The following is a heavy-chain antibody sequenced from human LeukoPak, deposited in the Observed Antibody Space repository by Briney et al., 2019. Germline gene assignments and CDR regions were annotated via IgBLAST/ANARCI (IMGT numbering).Heavy chain of an antibody. J-gene: IGHJ4*02. D-gene: IGHD6-13*01. Sequence: ASVKVSCKASGYTFNSYGISWVRQAPGQGLEWMGWISVYNGNTNYAQKLQGRVTMTTDTSTSTAYMELRSLRSDDTAVYYCARVRHIAEQDVWGQGTLVTVSS. CDR2: ISVYNGNT. V-gene: IGHV1-18*01. CDR1: GYTFNSYG. CDR3: ARVRHIAEQDV.